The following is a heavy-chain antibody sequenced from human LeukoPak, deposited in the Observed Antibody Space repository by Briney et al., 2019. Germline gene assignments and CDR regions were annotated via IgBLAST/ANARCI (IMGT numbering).Heavy chain of an antibody. CDR2: IIPIFGTA. CDR1: GGTFSSYA. V-gene: IGHV1-69*13. J-gene: IGHJ5*02. D-gene: IGHD3-10*01. CDR3: ARETYYYGSGSYYNAEYNWFDP. Sequence: SVKVSCKASGGTFSSYAISWVRQAPGQGLEWMGGIIPIFGTANCAQKFQGRVTITADESTSTAYMELSSLRSEDTAVYYCARETYYYGSGSYYNAEYNWFDPWGQGTLVTVSS.